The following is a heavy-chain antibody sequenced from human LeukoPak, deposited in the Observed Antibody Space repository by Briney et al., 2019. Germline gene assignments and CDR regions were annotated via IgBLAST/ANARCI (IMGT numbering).Heavy chain of an antibody. CDR3: ARVREDIVVVPAVSSLDY. CDR1: GFTFSSYW. CDR2: IKQDGSEK. Sequence: PGGSLRLSCAASGFTFSSYWMSWVRQAPGKGLEWVANIKQDGSEKYYVDSVKGRFTISRDNAKNSLYLQMNSLRAEDTAVYYCARVREDIVVVPAVSSLDYWGQGTLATVSS. V-gene: IGHV3-7*01. J-gene: IGHJ4*02. D-gene: IGHD2-2*01.